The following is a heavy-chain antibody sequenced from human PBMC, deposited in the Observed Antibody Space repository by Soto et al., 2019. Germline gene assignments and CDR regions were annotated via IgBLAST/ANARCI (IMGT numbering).Heavy chain of an antibody. CDR2: ISYDGSNK. CDR3: ANTGVEYCSTTTCYDLPFDY. CDR1: GFSFSSYA. Sequence: GGSLRLSCAASGFSFSSYAMHWVRQAPGKGLEWVAIISYDGSNKYYADSVKGRFTISRDNSKNTLYLQMNSLRVGDTAVYYCANTGVEYCSTTTCYDLPFDYWGQGTLVTVSS. J-gene: IGHJ4*02. D-gene: IGHD2-2*01. V-gene: IGHV3-30-3*01.